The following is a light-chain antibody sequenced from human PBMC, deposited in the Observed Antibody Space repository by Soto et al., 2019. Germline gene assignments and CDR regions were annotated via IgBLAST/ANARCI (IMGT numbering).Light chain of an antibody. CDR1: QSVSSSY. Sequence: EIVLTQSPGTLSLSPGERATLSCRASQSVSSSYSAWYQQKPGQAPRLLIYGASSRATGIPDRFSGSGSGTDFTLTISRLEPEDFAVYFCLQYDSSPRTFGRGTKLEIK. CDR2: GAS. V-gene: IGKV3-20*01. J-gene: IGKJ2*01. CDR3: LQYDSSPRT.